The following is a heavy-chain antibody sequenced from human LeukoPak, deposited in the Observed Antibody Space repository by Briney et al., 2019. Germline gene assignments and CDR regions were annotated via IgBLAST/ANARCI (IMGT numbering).Heavy chain of an antibody. Sequence: PGGSLRLSCAASGFSISNYWMNWVRQAPGRGLEWVANIKQDGSEKFFVDSVRGRFTISRDNAKDSLYLQMNSLRAEDTAVYYCARDPGSGYEEHFDYWGQGTLVTVSS. D-gene: IGHD5-12*01. J-gene: IGHJ4*02. CDR3: ARDPGSGYEEHFDY. V-gene: IGHV3-7*03. CDR2: IKQDGSEK. CDR1: GFSISNYW.